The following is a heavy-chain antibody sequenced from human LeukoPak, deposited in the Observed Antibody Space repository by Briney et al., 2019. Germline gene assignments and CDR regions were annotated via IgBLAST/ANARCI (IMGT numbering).Heavy chain of an antibody. CDR1: GGSISGFY. V-gene: IGHV4-4*07. CDR2: INPSGGT. D-gene: IGHD3-10*01. J-gene: IGHJ4*02. Sequence: SETLSLTCTVSGGSISGFYWSWIRQPAGKGLEWIGRINPSGGTNYNPSLKSRVTMSIDTSKNQFSLKLSSVTAADTAVYYCARDYYDSGSYPFDYWGQGTLVTVSS. CDR3: ARDYYDSGSYPFDY.